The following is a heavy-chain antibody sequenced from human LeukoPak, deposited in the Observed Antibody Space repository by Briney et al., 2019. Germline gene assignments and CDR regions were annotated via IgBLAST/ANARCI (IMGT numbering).Heavy chain of an antibody. D-gene: IGHD6-13*01. V-gene: IGHV4-4*07. Sequence: SETLSLTCTVSGGSMSSYYWSWIRQPAGKGLEWIGRIYNSGSTNYNPSLKSRLIVSVDTSKNQFSLKLSSVTAADTAVYYCARGVYIAAAQYGYWGQGTLVTVSS. CDR2: IYNSGST. J-gene: IGHJ4*02. CDR1: GGSMSSYY. CDR3: ARGVYIAAAQYGY.